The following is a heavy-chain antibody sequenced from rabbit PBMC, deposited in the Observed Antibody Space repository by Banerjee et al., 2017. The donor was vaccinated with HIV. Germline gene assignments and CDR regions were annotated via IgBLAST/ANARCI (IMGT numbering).Heavy chain of an antibody. V-gene: IGHV1S45*01. J-gene: IGHJ4*01. CDR3: AGDSAGVVGWNFNL. CDR1: GFSFSNGYV. D-gene: IGHD4-1*01. CDR2: INTISGVT. Sequence: QEQLEESGGDLVKPEGSLTLTCTASGFSFSNGYVMCWVRQAPGKGLEWTAIINTISGVTACAAWTDDPSTTNQPRWTRVCIQMASQTAAGPASSLRAGDSAGVVGWNFNLGGPGTRVPVS.